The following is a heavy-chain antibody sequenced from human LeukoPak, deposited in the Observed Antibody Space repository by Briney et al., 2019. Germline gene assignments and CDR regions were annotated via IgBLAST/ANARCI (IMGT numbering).Heavy chain of an antibody. CDR2: IYPGESGT. D-gene: IGHD2-15*01. Sequence: GESLKIPCKGSGYSFTSHWIGWVRQMPGKGLEWMGIIYPGESGTRYSPSFQGQVTISADKSISTAYLQWSSLKASGTAMYYCARRYCSGSTCYYFDSWGQGTLVTVSS. CDR3: ARRYCSGSTCYYFDS. CDR1: GYSFTSHW. J-gene: IGHJ4*02. V-gene: IGHV5-51*01.